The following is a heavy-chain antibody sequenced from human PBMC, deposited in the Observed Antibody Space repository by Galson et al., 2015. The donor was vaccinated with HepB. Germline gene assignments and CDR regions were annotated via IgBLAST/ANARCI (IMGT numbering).Heavy chain of an antibody. D-gene: IGHD1-26*01. CDR3: AIMSGGTYADY. CDR1: EFTVSSNY. Sequence: SLRLSCAASEFTVSSNYMSWVRQTLGKGLEWVSTINSGGTTYYADSVKGRFTISRDNFKNTLFLQMNSLRTEDTAVYYCAIMSGGTYADYWGQGTLVTVSS. V-gene: IGHV3-66*02. J-gene: IGHJ4*02. CDR2: INSGGTT.